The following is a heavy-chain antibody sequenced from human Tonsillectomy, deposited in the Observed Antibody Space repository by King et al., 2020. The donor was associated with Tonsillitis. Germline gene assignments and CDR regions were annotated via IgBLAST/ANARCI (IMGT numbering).Heavy chain of an antibody. D-gene: IGHD6-19*01. CDR3: ASIAVAATLIYAFDI. V-gene: IGHV3-23*04. J-gene: IGHJ3*02. CDR2: ISGSGGST. Sequence: VQLVESGGDLIQPGGSLRLSCAASGFTFSSYAMSWVRQAPGKGLEWVSVISGSGGSTYYADSVKGRFTISRDNSKNTLYLQMNSLRAEDTAAYYCASIAVAATLIYAFDIWGQGTMVTVSS. CDR1: GFTFSSYA.